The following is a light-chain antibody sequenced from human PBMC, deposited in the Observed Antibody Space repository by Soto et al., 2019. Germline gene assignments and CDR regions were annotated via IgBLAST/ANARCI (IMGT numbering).Light chain of an antibody. CDR2: GAS. V-gene: IGKV3-15*01. Sequence: EIVMTQSPATLSVSPGERATLSCRASQSVSSNLAWYQQKPGQAPRLLIYGASTRATGIPARFSGSGYGTEFALTISSLQSEDFAVYYFQQYNNWPALTFGGGTKVEIK. J-gene: IGKJ4*01. CDR1: QSVSSN. CDR3: QQYNNWPALT.